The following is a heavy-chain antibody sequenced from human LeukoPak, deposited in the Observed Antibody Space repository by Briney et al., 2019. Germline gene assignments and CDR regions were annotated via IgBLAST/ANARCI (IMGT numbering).Heavy chain of an antibody. J-gene: IGHJ2*01. CDR3: AKDYCGGDCYSGWYFDL. CDR1: GFTFSGYS. V-gene: IGHV3-21*04. CDR2: ISTTSDYI. D-gene: IGHD2-21*02. Sequence: PGGSLRLSCAASGFTFSGYSMNWVRQAPGKGLEWVSSISTTSDYIHYADSLKGRVAISRDNAKNSLYLQMNSLRAEDTALYYCAKDYCGGDCYSGWYFDLWGRGTLVTVSS.